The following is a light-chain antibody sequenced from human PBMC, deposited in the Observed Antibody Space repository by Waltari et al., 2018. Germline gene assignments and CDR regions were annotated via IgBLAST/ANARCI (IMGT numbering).Light chain of an antibody. Sequence: DIQMRQSPSSLSASVGDRVTITCRASQHIDIYLSWYQKKPGKAPKLLIYITSALQGGVPSRFSGSGSGTDFTLTISSLQPEDFATYYCQQSSSTPITFGQGTRLQIK. CDR1: QHIDIY. V-gene: IGKV1-39*01. J-gene: IGKJ5*01. CDR3: QQSSSTPIT. CDR2: ITS.